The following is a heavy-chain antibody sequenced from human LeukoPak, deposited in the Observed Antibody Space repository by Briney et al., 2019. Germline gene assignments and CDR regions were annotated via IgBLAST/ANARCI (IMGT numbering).Heavy chain of an antibody. J-gene: IGHJ5*02. CDR3: VRGYCSGRRCSSIAS. V-gene: IGHV3-7*01. CDR1: GFTFSSYW. CDR2: IKQDGSEK. D-gene: IGHD2-15*01. Sequence: PGGSLRLSCSASGFTFSSYWMSWVRQAPGRGREWVANIKQDGSEKYYVGSVKGRFTISRDNAKNSLYLQMNSLRAEDTAVYSCVRGYCSGRRCSSIASWGQGPLVTVSS.